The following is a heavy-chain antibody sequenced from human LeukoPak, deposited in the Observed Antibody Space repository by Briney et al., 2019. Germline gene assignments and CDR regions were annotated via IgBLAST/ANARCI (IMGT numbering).Heavy chain of an antibody. CDR1: GLTVSSNY. D-gene: IGHD3-10*01. J-gene: IGHJ4*02. CDR3: ARAGGARRYFDY. CDR2: IYSGGST. Sequence: GGSLRLSCAASGLTVSSNYMSWVRQAPGKGLEWVSVIYSGGSTYYADSVKGRFTISRDNSKNTLYLQMNSLRAEDTAVYYCARAGGARRYFDYWGQGTLVTVSS. V-gene: IGHV3-53*01.